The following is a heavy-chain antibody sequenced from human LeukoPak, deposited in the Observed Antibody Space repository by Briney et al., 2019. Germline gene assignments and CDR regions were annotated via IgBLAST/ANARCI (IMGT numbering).Heavy chain of an antibody. V-gene: IGHV4-59*12. D-gene: IGHD3-10*01. CDR2: IYYSGST. Sequence: SETLSLTCTVSGGSISSYYWSWIRQPPGKGLEWIGYIYYSGSTNYNPSLKSRVTISVDTSKNQFSLNLSSVTAADTAMYYCAREAVLYYYGSGSYYNVPILDYWGQGTLVTVSS. CDR3: AREAVLYYYGSGSYYNVPILDY. J-gene: IGHJ4*02. CDR1: GGSISSYY.